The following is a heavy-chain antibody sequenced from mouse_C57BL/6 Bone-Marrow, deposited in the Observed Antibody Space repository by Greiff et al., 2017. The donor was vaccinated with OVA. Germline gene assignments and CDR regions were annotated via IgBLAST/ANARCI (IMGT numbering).Heavy chain of an antibody. J-gene: IGHJ3*01. CDR1: GYTFTSYW. Sequence: QVQLQQPGAELVKPGASVKMSCKASGYTFTSYWITWVKQRPGQGLEWIGDIYPGSGSTNYNEKFKSKATLTVDTSSSTAYMQLSSLTSEDSAVYYCARTYDGYYLFAYWGQGTLVTVSA. CDR2: IYPGSGST. CDR3: ARTYDGYYLFAY. D-gene: IGHD2-3*01. V-gene: IGHV1-55*01.